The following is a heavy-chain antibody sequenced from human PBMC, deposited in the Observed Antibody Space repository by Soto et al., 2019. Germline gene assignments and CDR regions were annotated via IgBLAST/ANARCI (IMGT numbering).Heavy chain of an antibody. J-gene: IGHJ6*02. Sequence: GASVKVSCKASGYTFTGYYMHWVRQAPGQGLEWMGWINPNSGGTNYAQKFQGWVTMTRDTSISTAYMELSRLRSDDTAVYYCARDQGLLWFGELPPKNYGMDVWGQGTTVTVSS. V-gene: IGHV1-2*04. CDR3: ARDQGLLWFGELPPKNYGMDV. CDR2: INPNSGGT. CDR1: GYTFTGYY. D-gene: IGHD3-10*01.